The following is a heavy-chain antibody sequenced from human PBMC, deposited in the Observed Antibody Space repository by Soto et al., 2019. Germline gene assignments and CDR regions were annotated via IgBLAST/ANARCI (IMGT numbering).Heavy chain of an antibody. CDR3: ARGDSTDCSNGVCSFFYNLDMDV. Sequence: QVQLVQSGAEVKKPGASVKVSCKASGYSFTDYHIHWVRQAPGQGLEWLGRINPKSGGTSPAQKFLGWVAMATDASISTASMVLTRLTSDDTAIYYCARGDSTDCSNGVCSFFYNLDMDVWGQGTTVTVSS. CDR1: GYSFTDYH. J-gene: IGHJ6*02. V-gene: IGHV1-2*04. D-gene: IGHD2-8*01. CDR2: INPKSGGT.